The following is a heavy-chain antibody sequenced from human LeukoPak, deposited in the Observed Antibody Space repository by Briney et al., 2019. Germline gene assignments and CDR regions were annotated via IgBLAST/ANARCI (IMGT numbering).Heavy chain of an antibody. CDR2: MSASDAGT. V-gene: IGHV3-23*01. J-gene: IGHJ3*02. Sequence: GGSLRLSCAAAGFTFRSYAMNWVRQGPGKGLEWVSTMSASDAGTYYADSVKGRFTISRDYSKNTLYLQMNSLRAEDTAVYYCAKVGGSDWGAFDIWGQGTMVTVSS. CDR3: AKVGGSDWGAFDI. CDR1: GFTFRSYA. D-gene: IGHD1-26*01.